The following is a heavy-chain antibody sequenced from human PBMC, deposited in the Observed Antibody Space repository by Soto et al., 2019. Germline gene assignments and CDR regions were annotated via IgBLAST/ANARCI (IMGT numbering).Heavy chain of an antibody. D-gene: IGHD2-15*01. J-gene: IGHJ4*02. CDR3: AKVVVAATRHTDFDS. CDR2: IYYDGST. Sequence: LSLTCTVSGGSINSNNYYWAWIRQPPGKGLAWIASIYYDGSTYYNPSLKSRVSISVDTSKSHFSLKLTSATAADTAVYYCAKVVVAATRHTDFDSWGQGTLVTVSS. CDR1: GGSINSNNYY. V-gene: IGHV4-39*02.